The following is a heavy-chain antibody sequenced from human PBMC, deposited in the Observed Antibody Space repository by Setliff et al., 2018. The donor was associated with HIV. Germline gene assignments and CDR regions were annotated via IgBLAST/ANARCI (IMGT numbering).Heavy chain of an antibody. CDR3: AKSFHGGWNPGDLMDY. CDR1: GFTFDDYT. J-gene: IGHJ4*02. D-gene: IGHD1-1*01. CDR2: IRWDGGRT. V-gene: IGHV3-43*01. Sequence: GGSLRLSCAASGFTFDDYTMHWVRQAPGKGLEWVSLIRWDGGRTYYADSLKARFTISRDNTKNSLYLQMSSLTTEDTALYYCAKSFHGGWNPGDLMDYWGQGTQVTVSS.